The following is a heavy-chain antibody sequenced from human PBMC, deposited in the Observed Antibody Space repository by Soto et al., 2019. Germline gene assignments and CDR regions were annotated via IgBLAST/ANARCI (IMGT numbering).Heavy chain of an antibody. CDR3: TIVRVADSALDH. J-gene: IGHJ4*02. CDR2: MSYDGSDT. Sequence: GGSLGLSCVGSGFIFSNNGMHWVRQTPGKGLEWVAFMSYDGSDTFYADSVKGRFTISRDNSKDTLFLHMSNLRAEDTAMYYCTIVRVADSALDHWGQGTLVTVSS. D-gene: IGHD3-10*02. CDR1: GFIFSNNG. V-gene: IGHV3-30*02.